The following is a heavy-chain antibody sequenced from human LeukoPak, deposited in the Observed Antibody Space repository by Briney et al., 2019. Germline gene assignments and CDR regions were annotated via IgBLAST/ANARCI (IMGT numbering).Heavy chain of an antibody. CDR2: ITKSGDQT. D-gene: IGHD3-22*01. V-gene: IGHV3-23*01. CDR3: AREGHYYDSSGYYYDAFDI. J-gene: IGHJ3*02. Sequence: PGGSLRLSCVPSGITFSNSALSWVRQAPGKGLEWVSTITKSGDQTYYADSVRGLFTISRDNSKNTLYLQMNSLRAEDTAVYYCAREGHYYDSSGYYYDAFDIWGQGTMVTVSS. CDR1: GITFSNSA.